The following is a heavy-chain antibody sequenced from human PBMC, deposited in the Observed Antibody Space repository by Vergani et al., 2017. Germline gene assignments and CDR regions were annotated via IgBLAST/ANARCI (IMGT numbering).Heavy chain of an antibody. CDR2: INAGNGNT. CDR3: ARDPTIFGVAPPYYYYYYYMDV. D-gene: IGHD3-3*01. Sequence: QVQLVQSGAEVKKPGASVKVSCKASGYTFTSYAMHWVRQAPGQRLEWMGWINAGNGNTKYSQKFQGGVTITRDTSASTAYMELSSLRSEDTAVYYCARDPTIFGVAPPYYYYYYYMDVWGKGTTVTVSS. V-gene: IGHV1-3*01. J-gene: IGHJ6*03. CDR1: GYTFTSYA.